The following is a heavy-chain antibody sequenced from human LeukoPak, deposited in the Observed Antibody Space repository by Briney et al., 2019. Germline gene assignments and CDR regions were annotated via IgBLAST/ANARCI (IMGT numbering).Heavy chain of an antibody. D-gene: IGHD3-10*01. Sequence: SETLSLTCTVSGGSISSFYWGWIRQPPGKGLEWIGSIYYGGTTYYNPSLKSRVTVSVDTSKNQFSLKLSSVTAADTAVYYCARHSTTFYYGSGKTQNWFDPWGQGILATVSS. V-gene: IGHV4-39*01. CDR2: IYYGGTT. CDR3: ARHSTTFYYGSGKTQNWFDP. J-gene: IGHJ5*02. CDR1: GGSISSFY.